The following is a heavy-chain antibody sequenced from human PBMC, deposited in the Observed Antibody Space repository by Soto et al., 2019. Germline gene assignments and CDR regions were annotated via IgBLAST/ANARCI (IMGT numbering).Heavy chain of an antibody. D-gene: IGHD3-10*01. Sequence: EVQLVETGGGLIQPGGSRRLSCVASGLTVSSNYMNWVRQAPGKGLEWVSVLYSGGSTHYAGSVKGRFIISRDNSKNTLYLQMNSLRAEDTAVYYCARDRPGDEGDAFDIWGHGTMVTVSS. CDR3: ARDRPGDEGDAFDI. CDR2: LYSGGST. CDR1: GLTVSSNY. J-gene: IGHJ3*02. V-gene: IGHV3-53*02.